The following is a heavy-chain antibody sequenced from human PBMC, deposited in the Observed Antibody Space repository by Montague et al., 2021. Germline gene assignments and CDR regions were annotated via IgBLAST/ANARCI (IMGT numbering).Heavy chain of an antibody. CDR1: RSLINSDYY. V-gene: IGHV4-38-2*02. CDR3: ARERDRYYYMDI. CDR2: VSHGGGT. J-gene: IGHJ6*03. Sequence: SETLSLTCTVSRSLINSDYYWGWIRKPPGTGLEWMGSVSHGGGTYYNPSLKSRVTISVDTSNNHFSLKLSSVTAADTAMYYCARERDRYYYMDIWGKGTTVTVSS.